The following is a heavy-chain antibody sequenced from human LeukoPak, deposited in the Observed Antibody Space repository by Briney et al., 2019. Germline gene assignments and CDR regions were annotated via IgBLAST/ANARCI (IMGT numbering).Heavy chain of an antibody. CDR2: ISYSGNT. CDR1: GASISSYY. J-gene: IGHJ3*02. Sequence: SETLSLTCTVSGASISSYYWSWIRQPPGKGLEWIGYISYSGNTNYNPSLRSRVTISGDTSRNQFSLRLTSLTAADTAVYYCARDVEFRYGGYEVGTFDIWGQGTLVTVSS. V-gene: IGHV4-59*01. CDR3: ARDVEFRYGGYEVGTFDI. D-gene: IGHD5-12*01.